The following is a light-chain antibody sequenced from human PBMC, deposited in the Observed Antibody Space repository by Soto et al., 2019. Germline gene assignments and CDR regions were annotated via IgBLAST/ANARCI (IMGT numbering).Light chain of an antibody. V-gene: IGKV1-39*01. Sequence: TQSPSSLSASVGDRVTITCRAGQTVTDYLNWYQHKPGKAPKLLIYSASTLQSGVPSRFSGSGSGTDFTLTITSLQPEDFGTYYCHQTYSTPQTFGQGTKVDIK. J-gene: IGKJ1*01. CDR3: HQTYSTPQT. CDR1: QTVTDY. CDR2: SAS.